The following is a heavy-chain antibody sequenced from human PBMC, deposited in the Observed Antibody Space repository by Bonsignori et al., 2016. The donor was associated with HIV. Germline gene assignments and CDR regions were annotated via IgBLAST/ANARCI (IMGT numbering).Heavy chain of an antibody. V-gene: IGHV1-2*02. CDR3: AREFMAREFILKKNYYYYYMDV. D-gene: IGHD3-10*01. CDR2: INPNSDTT. CDR1: GYTFTGYY. J-gene: IGHJ6*03. Sequence: ASVKVSCKASGYTFTGYYIHWVRQAPGQGLEWMGWINPNSDTTNYAQKFQGRVTMTTDTSITTAYMELIRLRSDDTAVYYCAREFMAREFILKKNYYYYYMDVWGKGTTVTVSS.